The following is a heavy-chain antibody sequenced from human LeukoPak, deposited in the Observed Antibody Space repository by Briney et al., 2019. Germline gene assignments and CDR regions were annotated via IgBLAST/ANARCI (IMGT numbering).Heavy chain of an antibody. Sequence: GGSLRLSCAASGFTFSGYSMNWVRQAPGKGLEWVSYISSSSSTIYYADSVKGRFTISRDNAKNSLYLQMNSLRAEDTAVYYCARAGLVVVAASAYYYYYYMDVWGKGTTVTVSS. CDR2: ISSSSSTI. J-gene: IGHJ6*03. V-gene: IGHV3-48*01. D-gene: IGHD2-15*01. CDR1: GFTFSGYS. CDR3: ARAGLVVVAASAYYYYYYMDV.